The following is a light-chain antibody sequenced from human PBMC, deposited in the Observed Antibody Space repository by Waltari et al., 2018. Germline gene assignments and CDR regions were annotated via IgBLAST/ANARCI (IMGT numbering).Light chain of an antibody. J-gene: IGLJ3*02. CDR1: SPNTGSNP. V-gene: IGLV1-44*01. Sequence: QSVLTQPPSASGTPGQRVPISCSGRSPNTGSNPVTWYQQHPGTAPKLLIYSNNQRPSGVPDRFSGSKSGTSASLAISGLQSEDEADYYCAAWDDSLNGWVFGGGTKLTVL. CDR2: SNN. CDR3: AAWDDSLNGWV.